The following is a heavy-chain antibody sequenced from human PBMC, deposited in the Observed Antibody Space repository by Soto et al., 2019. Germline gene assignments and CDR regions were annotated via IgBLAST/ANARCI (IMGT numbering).Heavy chain of an antibody. CDR2: IWYDGSNK. CDR1: GFTFSSYG. Sequence: PGGSLRLSCAASGFTFSSYGMHWVRQAPGKGLEWVAVIWYDGSNKYYGDSVKGRFTISRDNAKKTLFLQLNRLSAEDTATYYCAKVLSKNYYYPFDFWGQGTQVTVSS. D-gene: IGHD3-10*01. V-gene: IGHV3-33*06. CDR3: AKVLSKNYYYPFDF. J-gene: IGHJ4*02.